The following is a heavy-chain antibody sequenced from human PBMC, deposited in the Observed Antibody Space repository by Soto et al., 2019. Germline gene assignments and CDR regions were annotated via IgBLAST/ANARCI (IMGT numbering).Heavy chain of an antibody. D-gene: IGHD3-10*01. CDR3: ARRYGSSFDI. Sequence: QVQLQESGPGLVKPSETLSLTCTVSGGSISSYYWSWIRQPPGKGLELIGYIYYSGSTNYNPSLKRRVTIAVDTSKNQFSLKPSSVTAADTAVYYCARRYGSSFDIWGQGTMVSVSS. V-gene: IGHV4-59*08. CDR1: GGSISSYY. J-gene: IGHJ3*02. CDR2: IYYSGST.